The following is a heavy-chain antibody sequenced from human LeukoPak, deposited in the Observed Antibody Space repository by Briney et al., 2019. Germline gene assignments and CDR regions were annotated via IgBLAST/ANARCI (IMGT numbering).Heavy chain of an antibody. V-gene: IGHV4-34*01. CDR2: INHSGST. D-gene: IGHD5-12*01. CDR1: GGSFSGYY. J-gene: IGHJ4*02. Sequence: PSETLSLTCAVYGGSFSGYYWSWIRQPPGKGLEWIGEINHSGSTNYNPSLKSRVTISVDRSKNQFSLKLNSVTAADTAVYYCASGYSGYAEIYWGQGTLVTVSS. CDR3: ASGYSGYAEIY.